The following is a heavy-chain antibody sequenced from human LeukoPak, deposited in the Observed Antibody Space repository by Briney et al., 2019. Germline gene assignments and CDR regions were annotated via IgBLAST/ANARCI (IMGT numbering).Heavy chain of an antibody. V-gene: IGHV3-48*01. Sequence: PGGSLRLSCAASGFTFSSYSMNWVRQAPGKGLEWVSYLSGSSSTIYYADSVKGRFTISRDNSKNTLYLQMNSLRAEDTAVYYCARIAVAGLSFDYWGQGTLVTVSS. J-gene: IGHJ4*02. CDR1: GFTFSSYS. CDR3: ARIAVAGLSFDY. D-gene: IGHD6-19*01. CDR2: LSGSSSTI.